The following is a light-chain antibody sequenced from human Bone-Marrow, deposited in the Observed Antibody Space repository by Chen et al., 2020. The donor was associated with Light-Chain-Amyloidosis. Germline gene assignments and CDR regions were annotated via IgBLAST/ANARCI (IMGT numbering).Light chain of an antibody. CDR1: QSLLSSSTNKHY. CDR3: QQYYDAPLT. J-gene: IGKJ4*01. Sequence: DIVMTQSPDSLAVSLGERATINCKSRQSLLSSSTNKHYLAWYQQKPGQPPKLLIYWASTRESVVPDRFSGSGSGTDFTLSISGLQAEDVAVYYCQQYYDAPLTFGGGTKVEIK. CDR2: WAS. V-gene: IGKV4-1*01.